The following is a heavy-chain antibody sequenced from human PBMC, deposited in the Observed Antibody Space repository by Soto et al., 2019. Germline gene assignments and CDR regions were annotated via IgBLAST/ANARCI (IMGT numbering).Heavy chain of an antibody. D-gene: IGHD4-4*01. J-gene: IGHJ3*01. Sequence: EAQLWESGGGPVQPGESLRLSCATSGFNFDIYAMAWFHRAPGEGLEWVSAISSSSGATTYYADSVRGRFTISRDNSRDTLYLQMSRLRVEDTAVYYCAQMATLTTSALDVWGQGTMVSVSS. CDR2: ISSSSGATT. V-gene: IGHV3-23*01. CDR1: GFNFDIYA. CDR3: AQMATLTTSALDV.